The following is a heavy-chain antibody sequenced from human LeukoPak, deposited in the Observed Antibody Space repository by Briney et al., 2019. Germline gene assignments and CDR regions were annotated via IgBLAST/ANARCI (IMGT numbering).Heavy chain of an antibody. CDR1: GFTFSSYG. Sequence: PGGSLRLSCAASGFTFSSYGMHWVRQAPGKGLEWVAFIRYDGSNKYYADSVKGRFTISRDNSKNTLYLQMNSLRAEDTAVYYCAKDLYCSGGSCYPYGMDVRGQGTTVTVSS. J-gene: IGHJ6*02. V-gene: IGHV3-30*02. CDR3: AKDLYCSGGSCYPYGMDV. CDR2: IRYDGSNK. D-gene: IGHD2-15*01.